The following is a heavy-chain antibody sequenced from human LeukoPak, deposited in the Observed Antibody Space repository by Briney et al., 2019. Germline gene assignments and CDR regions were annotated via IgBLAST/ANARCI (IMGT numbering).Heavy chain of an antibody. Sequence: GGSLRLSCAASGFTFSSSWMTWVRQAPGKGLEGVASINQEGGEIHYVDSVKGRFTISRDNDKNSFYLQMNSLTAEDTAVHYCVRAHHPGGWFDPWGQGTLVTVSS. D-gene: IGHD3-10*01. CDR2: INQEGGEI. J-gene: IGHJ5*02. CDR3: VRAHHPGGWFDP. V-gene: IGHV3-7*04. CDR1: GFTFSSSW.